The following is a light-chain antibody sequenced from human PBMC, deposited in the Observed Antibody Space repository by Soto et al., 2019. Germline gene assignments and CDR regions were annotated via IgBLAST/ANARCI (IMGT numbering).Light chain of an antibody. CDR1: QSVLYSSNNLNY. CDR2: WAS. V-gene: IGKV4-1*01. CDR3: QQHYSTPYI. J-gene: IGKJ2*01. Sequence: DIVMTQSPDSLAVSLGERATINCKSSQSVLYSSNNLNYLAWYQQKPGQPPKLLIYWASTRESGVPDRFSGSGSVTDFTLTISSLQAEDVAVYYCQQHYSTPYIFGQGTKLEIK.